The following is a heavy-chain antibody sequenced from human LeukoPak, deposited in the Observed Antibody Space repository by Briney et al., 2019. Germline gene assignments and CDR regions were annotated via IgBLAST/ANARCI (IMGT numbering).Heavy chain of an antibody. V-gene: IGHV1-69*13. CDR1: GGTFISYA. D-gene: IGHD3-22*01. J-gene: IGHJ5*02. CDR3: ARGKEYYDSSGYYVNWFDP. CDR2: IIPIFGTA. Sequence: ASVKVSCKASGGTFISYAISWVRQAPGQGLEWMGGIIPIFGTANYAQKFQGRVTITADESTSTAYMELSSLRSEDTAVHYCARGKEYYDSSGYYVNWFDPWGQGTLVTVSS.